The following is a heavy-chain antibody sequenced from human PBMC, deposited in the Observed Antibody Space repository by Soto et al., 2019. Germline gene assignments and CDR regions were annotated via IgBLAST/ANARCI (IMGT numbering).Heavy chain of an antibody. CDR1: GGSISSFYYY. D-gene: IGHD6-13*01. J-gene: IGHJ6*02. CDR3: ARAVAAAGSYYYYGMYF. CDR2: IYYSGST. V-gene: IGHV4-30-4*01. Sequence: PSETLSLTCTVSGGSISSFYYYWSWIRQPPGKGLEWIGYIYYSGSTYYNPSLKSRVTISVDTSKNQFSLKLSSVTAADTAVYYCARAVAAAGSYYYYGMYFWAQGTTVTVSS.